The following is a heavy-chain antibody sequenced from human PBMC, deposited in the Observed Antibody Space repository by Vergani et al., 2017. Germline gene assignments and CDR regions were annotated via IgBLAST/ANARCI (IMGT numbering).Heavy chain of an antibody. V-gene: IGHV4-61*02. CDR3: ARRSGGYYSGGKVHPLRTAFDV. CDR2: ISASGNA. J-gene: IGHJ3*01. D-gene: IGHD2-15*01. CDR1: GGSISAGYYF. Sequence: QVQLQASGPGRVKPSQTLSLTCKMSGGSISAGYYFWSWIRQPAGKGLEWLGHISASGNASHSPSLKTRVSMSVDTSKNQFSLTVTSVTAADTAIYFCARRSGGYYSGGKVHPLRTAFDVWGHGTVVTVSS.